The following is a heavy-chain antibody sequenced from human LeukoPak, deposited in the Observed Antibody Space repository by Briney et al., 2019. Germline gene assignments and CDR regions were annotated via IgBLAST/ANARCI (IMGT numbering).Heavy chain of an antibody. V-gene: IGHV5-51*01. CDR3: ARLWDSSFDY. CDR1: GYRFTDYW. D-gene: IGHD6-19*01. CDR2: IYPADSDS. Sequence: GESLKISCKISGYRFTDYWIGLVRQMPGKGLEWMGVIYPADSDSKYSPSFQGQVTISADKSISTAYLQWSSLKASDTAMYYCARLWDSSFDYWGQGTLVTVSS. J-gene: IGHJ4*02.